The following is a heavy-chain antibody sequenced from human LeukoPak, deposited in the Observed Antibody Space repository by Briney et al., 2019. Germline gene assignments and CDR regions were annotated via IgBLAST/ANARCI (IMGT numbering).Heavy chain of an antibody. CDR2: IYYSGST. CDR1: GFTFSTYW. CDR3: ARTPRGVIAYYFDY. V-gene: IGHV4-39*07. J-gene: IGHJ4*02. Sequence: GSLRLSCAASGFTFSTYWMTWVRQAPGKGLEWIGSIYYSGSTYYNPSLKSRVTISVDTSKNQFSLKLSSVTAADTAVYYCARTPRGVIAYYFDYWGQGTLVTVSS. D-gene: IGHD3-16*02.